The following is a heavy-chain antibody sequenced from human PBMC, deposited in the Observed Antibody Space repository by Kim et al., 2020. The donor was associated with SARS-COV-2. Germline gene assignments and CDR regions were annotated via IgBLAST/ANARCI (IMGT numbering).Heavy chain of an antibody. CDR1: GFTFSDYY. V-gene: IGHV3-11*03. J-gene: IGHJ4*01. CDR3: ATIRYGSQSYHYFDN. CDR2: ISSSGTYT. Sequence: GGSLRLSCAASGFTFSDYYMSWVRQAPGKGLEWLSYISSSGTYTNYADSVKGRFTVSRDNAKNSLYLQMNSLTVDDTAVYYCATIRYGSQSYHYFDNWGHGTLVTVSS. D-gene: IGHD3-10*01.